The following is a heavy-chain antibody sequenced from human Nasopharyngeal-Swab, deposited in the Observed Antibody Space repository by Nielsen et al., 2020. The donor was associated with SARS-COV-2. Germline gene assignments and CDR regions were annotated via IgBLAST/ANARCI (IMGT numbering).Heavy chain of an antibody. Sequence: GESLKISCAASGFRFSGYGMHWVRQAPGKGLEWVAYISFDVINQAYAESARGRFTVSRDNSKNTLFLQMNSLIIEDTAVYYCARGILGSSGWKHFDSWGQGTLVTVSS. CDR3: ARGILGSSGWKHFDS. D-gene: IGHD6-25*01. CDR1: GFRFSGYG. J-gene: IGHJ4*02. V-gene: IGHV3-30*03. CDR2: ISFDVINQ.